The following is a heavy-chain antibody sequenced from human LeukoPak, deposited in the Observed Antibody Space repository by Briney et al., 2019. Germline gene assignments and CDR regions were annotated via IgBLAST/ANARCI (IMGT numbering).Heavy chain of an antibody. CDR3: ATIGSARHFDY. Sequence: SETLSLTCTVSGGSISSYYWSWIRQPPGKGLEWIGYIYTSGSTNYNPSLKSRVTISVDTSKNQFSLKLSSVTAADTAVYYCATIGSARHFDYWGQGTLVTVSS. CDR2: IYTSGST. J-gene: IGHJ4*02. V-gene: IGHV4-4*09. CDR1: GGSISSYY. D-gene: IGHD3-10*01.